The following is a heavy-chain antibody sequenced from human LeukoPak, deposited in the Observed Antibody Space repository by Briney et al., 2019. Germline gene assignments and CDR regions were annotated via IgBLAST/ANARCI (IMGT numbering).Heavy chain of an antibody. Sequence: PGGSLTLSCPASGFTFSSYSMNWVRQPPGKGLEWVSYISSSSGTIFYADSVKGRFTISRTNAKNSLYLQMNSLRAEDTAVYDCAKYFRVERYYDSRALDYWGQGGLVIVSS. V-gene: IGHV3-48*01. D-gene: IGHD3-22*01. J-gene: IGHJ4*02. CDR1: GFTFSSYS. CDR3: AKYFRVERYYDSRALDY. CDR2: ISSSSGTI.